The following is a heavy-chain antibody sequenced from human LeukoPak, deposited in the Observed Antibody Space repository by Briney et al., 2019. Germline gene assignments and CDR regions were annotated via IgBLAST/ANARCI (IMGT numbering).Heavy chain of an antibody. CDR1: GFTFSSYA. Sequence: PGGSLRLSCAASGFTFSSYAMSWVRQAPGKGLEWVSAISGSGGSSYYADSVKGRFTISRDNSKNTLYLQMNSLRAEDTAVYYCAKVSRGSGWVVPFDYWGQGTLVTVSS. CDR2: ISGSGGSS. D-gene: IGHD6-19*01. CDR3: AKVSRGSGWVVPFDY. J-gene: IGHJ4*02. V-gene: IGHV3-23*01.